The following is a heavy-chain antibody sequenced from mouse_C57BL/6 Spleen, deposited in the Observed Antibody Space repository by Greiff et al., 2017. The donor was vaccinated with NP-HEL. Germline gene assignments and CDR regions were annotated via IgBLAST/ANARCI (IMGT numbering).Heavy chain of an antibody. CDR1: GFTFSDYG. CDR3: ARENYYGPYYYAMDY. J-gene: IGHJ4*01. Sequence: EVQRVESGGGLVKPGGSLKLSCAASGFTFSDYGMHWVRQAPEKGLEWVAYISSGSSTIYYADTVKGRFTISRDNAKNTLFLQMTSLRSEDTAMYYCARENYYGPYYYAMDYWGQGTSVTVSS. CDR2: ISSGSSTI. D-gene: IGHD1-2*01. V-gene: IGHV5-17*01.